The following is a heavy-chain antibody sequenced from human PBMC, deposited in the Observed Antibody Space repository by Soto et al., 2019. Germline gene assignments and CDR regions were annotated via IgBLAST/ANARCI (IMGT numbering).Heavy chain of an antibody. D-gene: IGHD3-9*01. V-gene: IGHV3-23*01. J-gene: IGHJ4*02. CDR1: GFTFSSHH. Sequence: GGSLRLSCAASGFTFSSHHLNWVRQAPGKGLEWVSAISGSGRDTLYADSVKGRLTISRDNSKNTLYLQMNSLRAEDTAVYYCAKVNWESINDDWPTWGQGTLVTVSS. CDR2: ISGSGRDT. CDR3: AKVNWESINDDWPT.